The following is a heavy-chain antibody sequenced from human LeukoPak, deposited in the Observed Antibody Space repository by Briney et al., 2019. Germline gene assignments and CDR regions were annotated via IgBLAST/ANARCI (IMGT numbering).Heavy chain of an antibody. CDR2: ISSSSSYI. CDR3: ARDLTARGSYYGAFDI. CDR1: GFTFSSYS. J-gene: IGHJ3*02. D-gene: IGHD1-26*01. V-gene: IGHV3-21*01. Sequence: GGSLRLSCAASGFTFSSYSMNWVRQAPGKGLEWVSSISSSSSYIYYADSVKGRFTISRDNAKNSLYLQMNSLRAEDTAVYYCARDLTARGSYYGAFDIWGQGTMVTVSS.